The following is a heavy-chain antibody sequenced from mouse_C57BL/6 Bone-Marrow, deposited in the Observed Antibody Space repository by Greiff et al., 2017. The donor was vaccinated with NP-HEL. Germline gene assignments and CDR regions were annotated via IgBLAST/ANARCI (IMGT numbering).Heavy chain of an antibody. J-gene: IGHJ3*01. CDR2: INYDGSST. D-gene: IGHD2-3*01. Sequence: EVKLVESEGGLVQPGSSMKLSCTASGFTFSDYYMAWVRQVPEKGLEWVANINYDGSSTYYLDSLKSRFIISRDNAKNILYLQMSRMKYEDTATYDGAREGDGYYDWVAYWGQGTLVTVSA. CDR3: AREGDGYYDWVAY. CDR1: GFTFSDYY. V-gene: IGHV5-16*01.